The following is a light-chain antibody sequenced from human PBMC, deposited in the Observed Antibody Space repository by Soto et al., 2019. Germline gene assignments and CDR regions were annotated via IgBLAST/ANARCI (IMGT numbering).Light chain of an antibody. J-gene: IGLJ1*01. CDR1: SSNIGSNY. Sequence: QSELTQPPSASGTPGQRVTISCSGSSSNIGSNYAYWYQHLPGTAPKLLIYRNDQRPSGVPDRFSGSKSGPSASLAISGLRSEDEADYYCAAWDDSLRGGVFGTGTKVTVL. CDR2: RND. CDR3: AAWDDSLRGGV. V-gene: IGLV1-47*01.